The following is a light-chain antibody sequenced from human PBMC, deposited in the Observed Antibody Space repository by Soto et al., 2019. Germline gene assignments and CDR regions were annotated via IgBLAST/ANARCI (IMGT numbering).Light chain of an antibody. CDR3: SSYTSTNTAV. Sequence: QSALTQPASVSGSPGQSITISCTGTSRDVGGYNYVSWYQQQPGKAPKLMIYEVSNRPSGVSNRVSGSKTGNTASLTISGPQAEDEAHYYCSSYTSTNTAVFGGGTKVTVL. V-gene: IGLV2-14*01. CDR1: SRDVGGYNY. CDR2: EVS. J-gene: IGLJ3*02.